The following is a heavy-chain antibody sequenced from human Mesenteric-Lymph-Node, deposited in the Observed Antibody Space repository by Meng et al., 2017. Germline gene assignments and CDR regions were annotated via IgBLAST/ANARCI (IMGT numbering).Heavy chain of an antibody. D-gene: IGHD5/OR15-5a*01. CDR2: TYYRSKWYN. J-gene: IGHJ4*02. CDR1: GDSVSSNSGA. V-gene: IGHV6-1*01. Sequence: LPHSCPGLVKPPPTLSRTCAISGDSVSSNSGAWNWIRQSPSRGLEWLGRTYYRSKWYNDYAVSVKSRITINPDTSKNQFSLQLNSVTPEDTAVYYCARGRVSAFDYWGQGTLVTVSS. CDR3: ARGRVSAFDY.